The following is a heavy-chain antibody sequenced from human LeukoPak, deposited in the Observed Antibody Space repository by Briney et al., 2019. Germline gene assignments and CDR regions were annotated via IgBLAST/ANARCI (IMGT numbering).Heavy chain of an antibody. Sequence: SVKVSCKASGGTFSSYAISWVRQAPGQGLEWMGGIIPIFGTANYAQKFQGRVTITTDESTSTAYMELSSLRSEDTAVYYCARSIGNSHSRYYLDYWGQGTLVTVSS. J-gene: IGHJ4*02. CDR3: ARSIGNSHSRYYLDY. D-gene: IGHD4-23*01. CDR1: GGTFSSYA. CDR2: IIPIFGTA. V-gene: IGHV1-69*05.